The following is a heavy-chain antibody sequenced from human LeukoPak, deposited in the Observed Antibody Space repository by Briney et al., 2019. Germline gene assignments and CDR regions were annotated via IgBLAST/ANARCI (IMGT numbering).Heavy chain of an antibody. CDR3: ASHYGDYSFFHY. V-gene: IGHV3-7*02. Sequence: GGSLRLSCAASGFTFSSYWMSWVRQAPGKGLEWVANIKQDGSEKYYVDSVKGRFTISRDNAKNSLYLQMNSLRAEDAAVYYCASHYGDYSFFHYWGQGTLVTVSS. CDR2: IKQDGSEK. J-gene: IGHJ4*02. D-gene: IGHD4-17*01. CDR1: GFTFSSYW.